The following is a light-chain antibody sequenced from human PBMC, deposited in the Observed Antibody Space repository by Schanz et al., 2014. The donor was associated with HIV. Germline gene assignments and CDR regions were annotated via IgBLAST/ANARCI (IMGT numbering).Light chain of an antibody. CDR1: SSDVGGYNY. CDR2: DVS. CDR3: AAWDDSLSGRV. V-gene: IGLV2-11*01. Sequence: QSALTQPRSVSGSPGQSVTISCTGTSSDVGGYNYVSWYQQHPGKAPKLMIYDVSKRPSGVPARFSGSKSGNTASLTVSGLKAEDEADYYCAAWDDSLSGRVFGGGTKLTVL. J-gene: IGLJ2*01.